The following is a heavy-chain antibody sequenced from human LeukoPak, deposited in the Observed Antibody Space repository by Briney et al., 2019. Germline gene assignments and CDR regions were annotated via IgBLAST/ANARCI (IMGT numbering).Heavy chain of an antibody. V-gene: IGHV1-69*13. CDR1: GGTFSSYA. Sequence: SVKVSSKASGGTFSSYAISWVRQAPGQGLEWMGGIIPIFGTANYAQKFQGRVTITADESTSTAYMELSSLRSEDTAVYYCARVPSWELLAPYYYYGMDVWGQGTTVTVSS. J-gene: IGHJ6*02. D-gene: IGHD1-26*01. CDR2: IIPIFGTA. CDR3: ARVPSWELLAPYYYYGMDV.